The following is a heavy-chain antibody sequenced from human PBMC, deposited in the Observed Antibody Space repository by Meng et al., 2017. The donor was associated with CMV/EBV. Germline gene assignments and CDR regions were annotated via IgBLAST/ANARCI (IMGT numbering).Heavy chain of an antibody. D-gene: IGHD2-21*02. Sequence: QQAGLELATPAQTLSTASTDTVTSISMGGYQWGSVRGPPGKGMEWIGYIYYSGSTYYNPSLKSRVTISVDTSKNQFSRKLSAVTAADTAVNYCAREGDNPFDYWGQGTLVTVSS. V-gene: IGHV4-30-4*08. CDR3: AREGDNPFDY. CDR2: IYYSGST. CDR1: VTSISMGGYQ. J-gene: IGHJ4*02.